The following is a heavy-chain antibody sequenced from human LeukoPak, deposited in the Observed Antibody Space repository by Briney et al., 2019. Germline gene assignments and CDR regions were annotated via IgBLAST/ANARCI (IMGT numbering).Heavy chain of an antibody. CDR2: ISYDGSIK. Sequence: GGSLRLSCAASVFTFSSYLVPSVRQAPGKGLEWEEVISYDGSIKYYAACVKGRVTITREDSTNTLYLQMNSLRAEDAAVYYCARDPAIFGVVPPYYYYMDVWGKGTTVTVSS. J-gene: IGHJ6*03. CDR3: ARDPAIFGVVPPYYYYMDV. D-gene: IGHD3-3*01. V-gene: IGHV3-30*04. CDR1: VFTFSSYL.